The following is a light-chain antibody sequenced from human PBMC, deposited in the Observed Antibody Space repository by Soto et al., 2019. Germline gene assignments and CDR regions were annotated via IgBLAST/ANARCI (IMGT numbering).Light chain of an antibody. V-gene: IGKV3-15*01. CDR1: QSVSIL. CDR3: QQYNNWHSIT. CDR2: GAS. J-gene: IGKJ1*01. Sequence: EILMTQSPATLSVSPGERATLSCGASQSVSILLAWYQQKPGQAPRLLIYGASTRTTGIPARFSGSGSGTEFTLTISSLKSEDFAVYYCQQYNNWHSITFGQGTKVDIK.